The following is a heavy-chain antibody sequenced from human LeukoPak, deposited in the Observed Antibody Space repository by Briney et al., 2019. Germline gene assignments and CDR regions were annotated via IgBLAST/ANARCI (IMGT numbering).Heavy chain of an antibody. CDR3: AKGKKMTVAGLFDY. V-gene: IGHV3-9*01. D-gene: IGHD6-19*01. Sequence: GRSLRLSCAASGFTFDDYAMHWVRQAPGEGLEWVSGISWNSGGIGYADSVKGRFTISRDNAKNSLYLQMNSLRADDTALYYCAKGKKMTVAGLFDYWGQGTLVTVSS. CDR1: GFTFDDYA. CDR2: ISWNSGGI. J-gene: IGHJ4*02.